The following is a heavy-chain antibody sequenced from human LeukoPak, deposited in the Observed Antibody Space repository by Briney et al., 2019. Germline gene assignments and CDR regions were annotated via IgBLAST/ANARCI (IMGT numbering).Heavy chain of an antibody. V-gene: IGHV3-21*01. CDR2: ISSSSSYI. CDR3: ARVRAAAGREPLDY. Sequence: GGSLRLSCAASGFTFSSYSMNWVRQAPGKGLEWVSSISSSSSYIYYADSVKGRFTISSKNAKNSLYLQMNSLRAEDTAVYYCARVRAAAGREPLDYWGQGTLVTVSS. D-gene: IGHD6-13*01. CDR1: GFTFSSYS. J-gene: IGHJ4*02.